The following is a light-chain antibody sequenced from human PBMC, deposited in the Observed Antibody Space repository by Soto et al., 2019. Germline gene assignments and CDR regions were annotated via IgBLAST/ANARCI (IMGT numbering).Light chain of an antibody. V-gene: IGLV2-11*01. J-gene: IGLJ1*01. CDR1: SSDVGGSNY. CDR3: CSYAGSSTYV. Sequence: QSALTQPRSVSGSPAQSVTISCTGTSSDVGGSNYVSWYQQHPGKAPKLLIYDVSKRPSGVPDRFSGSKSGNTASLTISGLQAEDEADYYCCSYAGSSTYVFGTGTKLTVL. CDR2: DVS.